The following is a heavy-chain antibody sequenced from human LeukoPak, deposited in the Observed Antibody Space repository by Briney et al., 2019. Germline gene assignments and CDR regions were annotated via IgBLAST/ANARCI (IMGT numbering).Heavy chain of an antibody. CDR2: IYYSGST. CDR3: ARTTGSTVYLDAFDI. CDR1: GGSISSYY. J-gene: IGHJ3*02. Sequence: PSETLSLTCTVSGGSISSYYWSWIRQPPGKGLEWIGYIYYSGSTNYNPSLKSRVTISVDRSRNQFSLNLSSVTAADTAVYYCARTTGSTVYLDAFDIWGQGTMVTVSS. V-gene: IGHV4-59*08. D-gene: IGHD1-7*01.